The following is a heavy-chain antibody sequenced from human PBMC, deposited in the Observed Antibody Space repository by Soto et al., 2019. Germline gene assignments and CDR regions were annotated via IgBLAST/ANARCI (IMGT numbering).Heavy chain of an antibody. Sequence: SETLSLTCAVYGGSFSGYYWSWIRQPPGKGLEWIGEINHSGSTNYNPSLKSRVTISVDTSKNQFSLKLSSVTAADTAVYYCASHPIFGNYYYYMDVWGKGTTVTVSS. V-gene: IGHV4-34*01. D-gene: IGHD3-3*01. CDR3: ASHPIFGNYYYYMDV. CDR1: GGSFSGYY. CDR2: INHSGST. J-gene: IGHJ6*03.